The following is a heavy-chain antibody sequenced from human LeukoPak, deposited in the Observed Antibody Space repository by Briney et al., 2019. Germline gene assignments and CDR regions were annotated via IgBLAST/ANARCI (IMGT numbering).Heavy chain of an antibody. D-gene: IGHD1-26*01. Sequence: GGSLRLSCAASGFTFTSYSMNWVRQAPGKGLEWVSTISGGGGSTYYADSVKGRFTISRDNSRNTLYLQVNSLRAEDTAVYYCAKGGKWDVTPFDYWGQGTLVTVSS. CDR2: ISGGGGST. CDR1: GFTFTSYS. V-gene: IGHV3-23*01. CDR3: AKGGKWDVTPFDY. J-gene: IGHJ4*02.